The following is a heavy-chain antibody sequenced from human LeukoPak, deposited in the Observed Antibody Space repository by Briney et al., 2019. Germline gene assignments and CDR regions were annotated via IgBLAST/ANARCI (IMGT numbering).Heavy chain of an antibody. CDR3: ARVNYDSSGYKAQFFDY. CDR1: GYTFTYFY. J-gene: IGHJ4*02. CDR2: INPRSGST. D-gene: IGHD3-22*01. Sequence: ASVKVSCKASGYTFTYFYMHWVRQAPGQGLDWMGIINPRSGSTTYAQRLQGRVTVTRDTSTSTIFLELSSLTSEDTAVYYCARVNYDSSGYKAQFFDYWGQGTLVTVSS. V-gene: IGHV1-46*04.